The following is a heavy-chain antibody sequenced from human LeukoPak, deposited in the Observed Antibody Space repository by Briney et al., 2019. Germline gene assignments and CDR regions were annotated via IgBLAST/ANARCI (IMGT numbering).Heavy chain of an antibody. J-gene: IGHJ4*02. CDR1: GFTFSDYY. CDR3: ARFFIVGATTDDY. D-gene: IGHD1-26*01. CDR2: ISSSGSTI. V-gene: IGHV3-11*04. Sequence: GGSLRLSCAASGFTFSDYYMSWIRQAPGKGLEWVSYISSSGSTIYYADSVKGRFTISRDNAKNSLYLQMNSLRAEDTAVYYCARFFIVGATTDDYWGQGTLVTVSS.